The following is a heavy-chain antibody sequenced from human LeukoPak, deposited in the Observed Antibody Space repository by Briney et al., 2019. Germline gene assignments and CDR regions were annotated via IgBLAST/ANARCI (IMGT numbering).Heavy chain of an antibody. J-gene: IGHJ4*02. V-gene: IGHV4-34*01. CDR2: INHSGST. Sequence: SETLSLTCAVYGGSFSGYYWSWIRQPPGKGLEWIGEINHSGSTNYNPSLKSRVTISVDTSKNQFSLKLSSVTAADTAVYYCAKAGSHRHTAAGDYWGQGTLVTVSS. CDR1: GGSFSGYY. D-gene: IGHD6-13*01. CDR3: AKAGSHRHTAAGDY.